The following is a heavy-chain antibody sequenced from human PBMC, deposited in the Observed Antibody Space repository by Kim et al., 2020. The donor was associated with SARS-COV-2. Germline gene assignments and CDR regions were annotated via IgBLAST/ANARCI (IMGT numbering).Heavy chain of an antibody. Sequence: AQKLQGRVTMTTDTSTSTAYMELRSLRSDDTAVYYCARERQGGSGTRFDPWGQGTLVTVSS. CDR3: ARERQGGSGTRFDP. V-gene: IGHV1-18*01. J-gene: IGHJ5*02. D-gene: IGHD3-10*01.